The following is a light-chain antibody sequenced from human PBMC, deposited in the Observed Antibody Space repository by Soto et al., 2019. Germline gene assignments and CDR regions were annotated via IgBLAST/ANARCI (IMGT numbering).Light chain of an antibody. CDR3: QQRNSWPLT. CDR2: DAS. V-gene: IGKV3-11*01. CDR1: QSVSSY. Sequence: EIVLTQSPATLSLSPGERATLSCRASQSVSSYLAWYQQKPGQAPRLLIYDASNRATGVPARISGSGFGTDFTLTISSLEPEDFAVYYCQQRNSWPLTFGGGTKVEIK. J-gene: IGKJ4*01.